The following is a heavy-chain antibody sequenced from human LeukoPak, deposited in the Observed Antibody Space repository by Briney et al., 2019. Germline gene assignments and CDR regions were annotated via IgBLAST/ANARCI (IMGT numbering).Heavy chain of an antibody. Sequence: EESLKISCKGSGYSFTSYWIAWVRQMPGKGLEWMGIIFPGDSDTRYSPSFQGQVTISADKSISIVYLQWSSLRASDTAMYHCARATYSSHWFFDYWGQGILVTVSS. V-gene: IGHV5-51*01. D-gene: IGHD6-19*01. CDR3: ARATYSSHWFFDY. J-gene: IGHJ4*02. CDR2: IFPGDSDT. CDR1: GYSFTSYW.